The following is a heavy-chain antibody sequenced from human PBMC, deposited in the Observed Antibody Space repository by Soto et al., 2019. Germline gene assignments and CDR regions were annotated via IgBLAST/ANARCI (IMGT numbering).Heavy chain of an antibody. V-gene: IGHV3-30*03. CDR2: ISHDGSND. D-gene: IGHD3-16*01. CDR3: ATDANEYLWEYYFDF. Sequence: LSCAASGFSFSSYGMHWVRQGPAKGLEWVAFISHDGSNDYYADSVKGRYTISRDNSKNTVYLQMNSLRVEDTAVYYCATDANEYLWEYYFDFWGQGTLVTVSS. CDR1: GFSFSSYG. J-gene: IGHJ4*02.